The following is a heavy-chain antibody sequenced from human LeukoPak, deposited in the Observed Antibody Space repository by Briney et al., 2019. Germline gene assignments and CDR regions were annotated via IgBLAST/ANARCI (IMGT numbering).Heavy chain of an antibody. D-gene: IGHD4-17*01. V-gene: IGHV1-2*02. CDR2: INPDSGGT. J-gene: IGHJ3*02. CDR1: GYTFTGYY. CDR3: ATGRAYGDYFDAFDI. Sequence: ASVKVSCKASGYTFTGYYMHWVRQAPGQGLEWMGWINPDSGGTNYAQKFQGRVTMTRDTSISTAYMDLSRLRSDDTALYYCATGRAYGDYFDAFDIWGQETMVSVSS.